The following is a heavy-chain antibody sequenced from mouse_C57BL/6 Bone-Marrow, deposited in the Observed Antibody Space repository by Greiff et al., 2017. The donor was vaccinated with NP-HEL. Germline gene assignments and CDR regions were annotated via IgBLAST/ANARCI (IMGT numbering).Heavy chain of an antibody. CDR1: GFTFSDYY. Sequence: EVKLMESGGGLVQPGGSLKLSCAASGFTFSDYYMYWVRQTPEKRLEWVAYLSNGGGSTYYPDTVKGRFTISRDNAKNTLYLQMSRLKSEDTAMYYCARHGGTGVAYWGQGTLVTVSA. J-gene: IGHJ3*01. CDR3: ARHGGTGVAY. V-gene: IGHV5-12*01. CDR2: LSNGGGST.